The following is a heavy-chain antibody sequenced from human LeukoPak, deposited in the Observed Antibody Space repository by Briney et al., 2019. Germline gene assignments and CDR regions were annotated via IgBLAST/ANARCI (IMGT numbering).Heavy chain of an antibody. CDR2: INHSGST. J-gene: IGHJ4*02. CDR3: ARGSEANYYDSSGYSDY. D-gene: IGHD3-22*01. CDR1: GGSFSGYY. Sequence: SETLSLTCAVYGGSFSGYYWSWIRQPPGKGLEWIGEINHSGSTNYNPSLKSRVTISVDTSKNQFSLKLSSVTAADTAVYYCARGSEANYYDSSGYSDYWGQGTLVTVSS. V-gene: IGHV4-34*01.